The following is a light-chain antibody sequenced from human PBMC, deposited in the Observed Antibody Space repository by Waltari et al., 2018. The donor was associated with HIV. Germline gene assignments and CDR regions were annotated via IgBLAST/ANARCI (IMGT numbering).Light chain of an antibody. CDR3: SSYTTSSTWV. Sequence: QSALTQPASVSGSPGQSITLSCPGTSSDVGGSDYVSWYQQHPGKAPKLMIYDVSNRPSGVSYRFSGSKSGNTASLTISGLQAEDEADYYCSSYTTSSTWVFGGGTKLTVL. CDR2: DVS. J-gene: IGLJ3*02. V-gene: IGLV2-14*01. CDR1: SSDVGGSDY.